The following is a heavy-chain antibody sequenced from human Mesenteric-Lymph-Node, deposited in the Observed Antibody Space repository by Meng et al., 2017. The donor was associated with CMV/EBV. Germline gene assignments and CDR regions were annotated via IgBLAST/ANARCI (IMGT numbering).Heavy chain of an antibody. V-gene: IGHV3-73*01. D-gene: IGHD3-3*01. CDR2: IRSNGNTYAT. Sequence: GESLKISCAASRFTLSGSPLHWVRQASGKGLEWVGHIRSNGNTYATVYAASVKGRFTISRDDSENTAYLQMTTLKIEDTAVYYCVRGGSRAITNFGVLITGELGGYYDMDVWGQGTTVTVSS. CDR3: VRGGSRAITNFGVLITGELGGYYDMDV. J-gene: IGHJ6*02. CDR1: RFTLSGSP.